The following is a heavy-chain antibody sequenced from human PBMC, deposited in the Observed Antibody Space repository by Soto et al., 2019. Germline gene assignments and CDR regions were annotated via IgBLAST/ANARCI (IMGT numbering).Heavy chain of an antibody. V-gene: IGHV5-10-1*01. CDR1: GYSFTSYW. CDR2: IDPSDSYT. J-gene: IGHJ6*02. Sequence: GESLKISCKGSGYSFTSYWISWVRQMPGKGLEWMGRIDPSDSYTNYSPSFQGHVTISADKSISTAYLRWSSLKASDTAMYYCAITESGYSYGCADVCGQGTTVPVSS. D-gene: IGHD5-18*01. CDR3: AITESGYSYGCADV.